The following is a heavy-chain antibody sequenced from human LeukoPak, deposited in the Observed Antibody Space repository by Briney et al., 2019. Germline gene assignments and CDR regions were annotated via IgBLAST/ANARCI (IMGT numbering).Heavy chain of an antibody. D-gene: IGHD6-19*01. V-gene: IGHV4-61*01. CDR3: ARGPVAVAGRVFDI. J-gene: IGHJ3*02. CDR2: ISYTGST. CDR1: GGSVSSGNYY. Sequence: SETLSLTCTVSGGSVSSGNYYWNWIRQPPGKGLEWIGYISYTGSTNYNPSLKSRVTVSVDTPKNQFSLKLSSVTAADTAVYYCARGPVAVAGRVFDIWGQGTMVTVSS.